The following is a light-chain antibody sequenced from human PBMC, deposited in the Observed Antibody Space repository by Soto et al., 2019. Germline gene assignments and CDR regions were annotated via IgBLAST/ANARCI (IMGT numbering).Light chain of an antibody. CDR1: QSVSSN. CDR3: QQYNNWPPWT. CDR2: GAS. J-gene: IGKJ1*01. Sequence: EIVMTQSPATLSVSPGERATLSCRASQSVSSNLAWYQQKPGQDPRLLIYGASTRATGIPARFSGSGSGTAFTLTISSLQSEDFEVYYCQQYNNWPPWTFGQGTKVEIK. V-gene: IGKV3-15*01.